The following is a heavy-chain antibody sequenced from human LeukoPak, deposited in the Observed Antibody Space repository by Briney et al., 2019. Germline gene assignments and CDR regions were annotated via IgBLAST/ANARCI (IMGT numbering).Heavy chain of an antibody. J-gene: IGHJ4*02. V-gene: IGHV3-15*01. CDR3: TTDHRYYDSSGYWNY. CDR1: GFTFSNAW. D-gene: IGHD3-22*01. Sequence: GGSLRLSCAASGFTFSNAWMSWVRHAPGKGLEWVGRIKSKTDGGTTDYAAPVKGRFTISRDDSKNTLYLQMNSLKTEDTAVYYCTTDHRYYDSSGYWNYWGQGTLVTVSS. CDR2: IKSKTDGGTT.